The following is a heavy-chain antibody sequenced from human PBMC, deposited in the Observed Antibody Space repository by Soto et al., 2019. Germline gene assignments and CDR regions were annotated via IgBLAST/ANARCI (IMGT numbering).Heavy chain of an antibody. CDR3: ARDFSPYCSGGSCPFDY. V-gene: IGHV1-3*01. J-gene: IGHJ4*02. D-gene: IGHD2-15*01. CDR2: INAGNGNT. Sequence: QVQLVQSGAEVKKPGASVKVSCKASGYTFTSYAMYWVRQAPGQRLEGMGWINAGNGNTKYSQKFKGRVTITRDTSASTAYMELSSLRSEDTAVYYFARDFSPYCSGGSCPFDYWGQGTLGTVSS. CDR1: GYTFTSYA.